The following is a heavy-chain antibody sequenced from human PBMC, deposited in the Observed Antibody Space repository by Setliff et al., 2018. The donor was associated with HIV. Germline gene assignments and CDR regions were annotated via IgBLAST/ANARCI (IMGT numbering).Heavy chain of an antibody. J-gene: IGHJ4*02. CDR1: GYSFINYS. V-gene: IGHV1-46*03. CDR2: IDPRGGST. CDR3: AREATMTYRNFDY. Sequence: ASVKVSCKASGYSFINYSIHWVRQAPGQGLEWMGVIDPRGGSTHYSQKLQGRVTMTRDTSTSTVYMELRSLRSEDTAIYYCAREATMTYRNFDYWGQGT. D-gene: IGHD5-12*01.